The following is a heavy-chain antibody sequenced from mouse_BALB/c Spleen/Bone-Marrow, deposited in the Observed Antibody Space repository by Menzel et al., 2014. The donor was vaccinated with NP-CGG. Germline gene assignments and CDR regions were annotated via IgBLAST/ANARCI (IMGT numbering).Heavy chain of an antibody. CDR1: GFTFSSYG. D-gene: IGHD2-4*01. J-gene: IGHJ3*01. CDR2: INSNGGST. CDR3: ARDMITTRGFAY. V-gene: IGHV5-6-3*01. Sequence: DVQLVESGGGLVQPGGSLKLSCAASGFTFSSYGMSWVRQTPDKRLELVATINSNGGSTYYPDSVKGRFTISRDNAKNTLCLQMSSLKSEDTAMYYCARDMITTRGFAYWGQGTLVTVSA.